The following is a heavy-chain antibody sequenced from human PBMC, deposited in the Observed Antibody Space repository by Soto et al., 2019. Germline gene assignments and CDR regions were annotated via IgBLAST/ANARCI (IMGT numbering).Heavy chain of an antibody. J-gene: IGHJ4*02. Sequence: PGGSLRLSCAASGFTVSSNYMSWVRQAPGKGLEWVSVIYSGGSTYYADSVKGRFTISRDNSKNTLYLQMGSLRAEDMAVYYCARQSYSSYYFDYWGQGTLVTVSS. CDR2: IYSGGST. D-gene: IGHD6-13*01. CDR3: ARQSYSSYYFDY. V-gene: IGHV3-53*05. CDR1: GFTVSSNY.